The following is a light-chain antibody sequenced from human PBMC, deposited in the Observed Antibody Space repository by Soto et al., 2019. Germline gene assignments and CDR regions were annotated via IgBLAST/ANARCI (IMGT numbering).Light chain of an antibody. CDR1: QSVSSY. J-gene: IGKJ1*01. Sequence: EIVLTQSPATLSLSPGEGATLSCRASQSVSSYLAWYQQKPGQAPRLLIHEASNRATGIPARFSGSGSGTDFTLTISSLEPEDFAVYYCQHRNNWLWTFGQGTKVDIK. CDR3: QHRNNWLWT. CDR2: EAS. V-gene: IGKV3-11*01.